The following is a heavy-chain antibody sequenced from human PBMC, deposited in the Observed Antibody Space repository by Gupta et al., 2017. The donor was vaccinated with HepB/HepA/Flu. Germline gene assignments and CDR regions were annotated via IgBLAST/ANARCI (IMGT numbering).Heavy chain of an antibody. CDR2: IIPIFGTA. J-gene: IGHJ6*03. D-gene: IGHD3-3*01. Sequence: QVQLVQSGAEVKKPGSSVKVSCKASGGTFSSYAISWVRQAPGPGLEWMGGIIPIFGTANYAQKFQGRVTITADKSTSTAYMELGSLRSEDTAVYYCARSGGYDFWSGEGYYYYMDVWGKGTTVTVSS. CDR3: ARSGGYDFWSGEGYYYYMDV. V-gene: IGHV1-69*06. CDR1: GGTFSSYA.